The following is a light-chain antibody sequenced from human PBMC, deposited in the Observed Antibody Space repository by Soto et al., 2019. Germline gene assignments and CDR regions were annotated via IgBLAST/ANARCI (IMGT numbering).Light chain of an antibody. CDR3: SSYTTSNTRQIV. CDR1: SSDVGGYNY. Sequence: LTQPASVSGSPGQSITISCTGTSSDVGGYNYVSWYQQHPGKAPKFIIYDVSNRPSGVSNRFSGSKSGNTASLTTSGLQAEDEADYYCSSYTTSNTRQIVFGTGTKVTVL. CDR2: DVS. J-gene: IGLJ1*01. V-gene: IGLV2-14*01.